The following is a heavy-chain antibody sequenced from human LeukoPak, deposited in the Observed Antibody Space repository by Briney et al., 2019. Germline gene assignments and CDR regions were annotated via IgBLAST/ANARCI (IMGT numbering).Heavy chain of an antibody. CDR3: ARDNPTRYYYGSGSHKGFDY. D-gene: IGHD3-10*01. CDR1: GGSISRGDYY. CDR2: IYYSGST. J-gene: IGHJ4*02. Sequence: SEALSLTCTVSGGSISRGDYYWSWIRQPPGKGLDWIGCIYYSGSTYYKPSLKSRVTISVDTSKNQFSLKLSSVTAADTAVYYCARDNPTRYYYGSGSHKGFDYWGQGTLVTVSS. V-gene: IGHV4-30-4*08.